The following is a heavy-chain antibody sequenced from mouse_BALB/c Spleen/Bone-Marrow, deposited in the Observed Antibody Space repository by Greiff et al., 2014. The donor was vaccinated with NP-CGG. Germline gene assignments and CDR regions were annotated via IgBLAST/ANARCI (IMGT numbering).Heavy chain of an antibody. CDR2: ISSGSTSI. D-gene: IGHD4-1*01. J-gene: IGHJ1*01. V-gene: IGHV5-17*02. CDR3: ARGGNWDDFDV. CDR1: GLTFSSFG. Sequence: VQLKESGGGLVQPGGSRKLSCAASGLTFSSFGMHWVRQAPERGLEWVAYISSGSTSIFYSDTVRGRFTISRDNPKNTLFLQMTSLTSEDTAMYYCARGGNWDDFDVWGAGTTVTVSS.